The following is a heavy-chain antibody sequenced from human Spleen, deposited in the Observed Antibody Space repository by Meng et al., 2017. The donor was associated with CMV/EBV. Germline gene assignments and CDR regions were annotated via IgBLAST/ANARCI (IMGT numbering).Heavy chain of an antibody. CDR3: ARGGYCSGTSCLLGY. CDR2: INHSGST. CDR1: GGSFSGYY. D-gene: IGHD2-2*01. Sequence: SETLSLTCAVYGGSFSGYYWSWIRQPPGKGLEWIGEINHSGSTNYNPSLKSRVTISVDTSKNQFSLKLSSVTAADTAVYYCARGGYCSGTSCLLGYWGQGTLVTVSS. J-gene: IGHJ4*02. V-gene: IGHV4-34*01.